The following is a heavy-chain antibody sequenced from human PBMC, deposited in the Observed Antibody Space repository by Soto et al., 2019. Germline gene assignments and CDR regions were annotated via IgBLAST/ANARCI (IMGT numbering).Heavy chain of an antibody. D-gene: IGHD6-6*01. J-gene: IGHJ4*02. CDR3: TRHVHSRSIAAKSFDY. V-gene: IGHV3-73*01. CDR2: IRSKANSYAT. CDR1: GFTFSGSA. Sequence: EVQLVESGGGLVQPGGSLKLSCAASGFTFSGSAMHWVRQASGKGLVWVGRIRSKANSYATAYAASVKGRSTISRDDSKNTAYLQMNSLKTEDTAVYYCTRHVHSRSIAAKSFDYWGQGTLVTVSS.